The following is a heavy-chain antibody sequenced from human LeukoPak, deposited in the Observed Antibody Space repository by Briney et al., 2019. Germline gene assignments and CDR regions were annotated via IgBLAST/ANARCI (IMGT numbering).Heavy chain of an antibody. D-gene: IGHD3-10*01. J-gene: IGHJ6*03. CDR3: ARDAQYYYGSGRPSLRYMDV. V-gene: IGHV1-69*04. CDR1: GGTFSSYT. CDR2: IIPILGIA. Sequence: SVKVSCKASGGTFSSYTISWVRQAPGHGLEWMGRIIPILGIANYAQKFQGRVTITADKSTSTAYMELSSLRSEDTAVYYCARDAQYYYGSGRPSLRYMDVWGKGTTVTVSS.